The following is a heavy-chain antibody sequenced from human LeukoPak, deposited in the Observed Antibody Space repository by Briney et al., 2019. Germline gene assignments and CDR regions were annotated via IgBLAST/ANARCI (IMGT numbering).Heavy chain of an antibody. J-gene: IGHJ4*02. D-gene: IGHD2-15*01. CDR2: ISATGGNS. CDR3: AKDGPPPPVSEAAYYFDY. CDR1: GFTVSSNS. Sequence: PGGSLRLSCTVSGFTVSSNSMSWVRQAPGKGLEWVSVISATGGNSYYADSVKGLFTISRDNSKNTLYLQMNSLRAEDTAVYYCAKDGPPPPVSEAAYYFDYWGQGTLVTVSS. V-gene: IGHV3-23*01.